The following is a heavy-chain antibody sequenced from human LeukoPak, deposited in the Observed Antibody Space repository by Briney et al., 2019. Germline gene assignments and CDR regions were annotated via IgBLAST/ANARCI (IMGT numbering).Heavy chain of an antibody. V-gene: IGHV1-18*01. CDR1: GYTFTSYG. Sequence: ASVKVSCKASGYTFTSYGISWVRQAPGQGLEWMGWISAYNGNTNYAQKFQGRVTITRNTSISTAYMELSSLRSEDTAVYYCARQNDYGDYILDNWGQGTLVTVSS. CDR3: ARQNDYGDYILDN. CDR2: ISAYNGNT. D-gene: IGHD4-17*01. J-gene: IGHJ4*02.